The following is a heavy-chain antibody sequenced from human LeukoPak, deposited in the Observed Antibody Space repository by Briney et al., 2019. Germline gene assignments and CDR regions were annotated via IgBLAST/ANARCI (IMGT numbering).Heavy chain of an antibody. V-gene: IGHV1-69*04. J-gene: IGHJ4*02. D-gene: IGHD3-16*01. CDR3: ARDMMITFGDPSFDY. CDR1: GGTFSRYV. CDR2: IIPILGIA. Sequence: SGKVSCKTSGGTFSRYVISWVRQATGHGLEWMGRIIPILGIANYAQKFQGRVTIIADKSTSTAYMELSSLRSEDTAVYYCARDMMITFGDPSFDYWGQGTLVTVSS.